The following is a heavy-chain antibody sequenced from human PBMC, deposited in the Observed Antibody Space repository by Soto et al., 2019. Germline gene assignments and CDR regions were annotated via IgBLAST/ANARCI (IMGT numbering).Heavy chain of an antibody. CDR2: IKQDGSEK. V-gene: IGHV3-7*03. Sequence: EVQLVESGGGLVQPGGSLRLSCAASGFTFSSYWMSWVRQAPGKGLEWVANIKQDGSEKYYVDSVKGRFTISRDNAKNSLYLQMNSLRAEDTAVYYGARDHSNWGWYFDLWGRGTLVTVSS. CDR1: GFTFSSYW. CDR3: ARDHSNWGWYFDL. J-gene: IGHJ2*01. D-gene: IGHD7-27*01.